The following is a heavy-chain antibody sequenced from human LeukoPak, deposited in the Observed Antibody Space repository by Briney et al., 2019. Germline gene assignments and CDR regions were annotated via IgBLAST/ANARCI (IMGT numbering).Heavy chain of an antibody. CDR2: ISSSGSTI. Sequence: PGGSLRLSCAASGFTFSDYYMSWIRQAPGNGLEWVSYISSSGSTIYYADSVKGRFTISRDNAKNSLYLQMNSLRAEDTAVYYCARPATTVVTPDYWGQGTLVTVSS. CDR1: GFTFSDYY. V-gene: IGHV3-11*01. CDR3: ARPATTVVTPDY. J-gene: IGHJ4*02. D-gene: IGHD4-23*01.